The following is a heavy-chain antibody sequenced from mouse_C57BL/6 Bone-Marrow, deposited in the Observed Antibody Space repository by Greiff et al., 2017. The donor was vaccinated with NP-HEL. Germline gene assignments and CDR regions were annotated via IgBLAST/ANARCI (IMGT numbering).Heavy chain of an antibody. J-gene: IGHJ2*01. CDR3: AREGLLEAPLFDY. CDR1: GYAFSSYW. CDR2: IYPGDGDT. Sequence: QVQLQQSGAELVKPGASVKISCKASGYAFSSYWMNWVKQRPGKGLEWIGQIYPGDGDTNYNGKFKGKATLTADKSSSTAYMQLSSLTSEDSAVYFCAREGLLEAPLFDYWGQGTTLTVSS. V-gene: IGHV1-80*01. D-gene: IGHD2-3*01.